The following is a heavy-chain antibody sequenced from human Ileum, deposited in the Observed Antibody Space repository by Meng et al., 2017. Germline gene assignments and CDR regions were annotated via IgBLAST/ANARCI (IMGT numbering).Heavy chain of an antibody. V-gene: IGHV4-30-4*01. Sequence: QVQLQESGPGLVKPSQTLSLTCAVSGDSINRGDYYWTWIRQPPGKGQEWMGYLYSSGRTSYTPSLKGRLTISADTSQSTFSLKLNSVTATDTAVYFCAKATYLGSGYYFDYWGQGALVTVSS. J-gene: IGHJ4*02. CDR3: AKATYLGSGYYFDY. CDR2: LYSSGRT. D-gene: IGHD3-10*01. CDR1: GDSINRGDYY.